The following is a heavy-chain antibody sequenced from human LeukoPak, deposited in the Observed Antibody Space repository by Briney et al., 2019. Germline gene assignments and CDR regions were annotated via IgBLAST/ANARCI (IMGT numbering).Heavy chain of an antibody. V-gene: IGHV3-15*01. D-gene: IGHD3-22*01. CDR3: TTDQFIYYDSSGYYYKTEYFQH. CDR1: GFTFTNAW. CDR2: IKSKTDGGTT. Sequence: GGSLRLSCAASGFTFTNAWMSWVRQAPGKGLEWVGRIKSKTDGGTTDYAAPVKGRFTISRDDSKNTLYLQMNSLKTEDTAVYYCTTDQFIYYDSSGYYYKTEYFQHWGQGTLVTVSS. J-gene: IGHJ1*01.